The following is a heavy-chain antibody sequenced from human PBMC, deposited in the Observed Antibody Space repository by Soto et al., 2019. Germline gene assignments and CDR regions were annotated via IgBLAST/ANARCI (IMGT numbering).Heavy chain of an antibody. CDR2: IDSSENT. Sequence: SETLSLTCTVSGGSVSSSSYSWGWIRQSPGKGLEWIGTIDSSENTYYNPSLLSRVTISVDTSKNEFSLRLGSVTAADTAVYYCARSVFPWGQGTLVTVS. J-gene: IGHJ5*02. CDR1: GGSVSSSSYS. CDR3: ARSVFP. V-gene: IGHV4-39*01.